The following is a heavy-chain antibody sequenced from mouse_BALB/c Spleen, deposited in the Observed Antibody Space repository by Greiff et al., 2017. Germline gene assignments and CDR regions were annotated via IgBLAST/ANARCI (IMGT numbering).Heavy chain of an antibody. CDR2: INPNIGGT. D-gene: IGHD2-14*01. V-gene: IGHV1-18*01. CDR1: GYTFTDYN. CDR3: ARSKNRYDGYFDV. J-gene: IGHJ1*01. Sequence: VQLQQSGPELVKPGASVKIPCKASGYTFTDYNMDWVKQSHGKSLEWIGDINPNIGGTIYNQKFKGKATLTVDKSSSTAYMELRSLTSEDTAVYYCARSKNRYDGYFDVWGAGTTVTVSS.